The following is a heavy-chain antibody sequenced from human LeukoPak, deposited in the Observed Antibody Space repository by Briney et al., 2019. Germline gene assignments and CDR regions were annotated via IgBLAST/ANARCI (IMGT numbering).Heavy chain of an antibody. V-gene: IGHV4-59*12. Sequence: SETLSLTCTVSGGSISSYYWSWIRQPPGKGLEWIGYIYHSGSTYYNPSLKSRVTISVDRSKNQFSLKLSSVTAADTAVYYCAREEDQLLPRRGAFDIWGQGTMVTVSS. CDR2: IYHSGST. J-gene: IGHJ3*02. CDR3: AREEDQLLPRRGAFDI. CDR1: GGSISSYY. D-gene: IGHD2-2*01.